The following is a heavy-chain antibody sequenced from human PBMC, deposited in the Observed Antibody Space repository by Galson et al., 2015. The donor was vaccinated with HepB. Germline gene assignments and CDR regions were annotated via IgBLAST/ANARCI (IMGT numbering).Heavy chain of an antibody. CDR2: IDPSDSYT. V-gene: IGHV5-10-1*01. J-gene: IGHJ6*03. Sequence: QSGAEVKKPGESLRISCKGSGYSFTNYWISWVRQMPGKGLEWMGRIDPSDSYTNYSQSFQGHVTISADQSIGTAYLQWNSLKASDTAMYYCARPAEGAYYYYMDVWGKGTTVTVSS. CDR1: GYSFTNYW. CDR3: ARPAEGAYYYYMDV.